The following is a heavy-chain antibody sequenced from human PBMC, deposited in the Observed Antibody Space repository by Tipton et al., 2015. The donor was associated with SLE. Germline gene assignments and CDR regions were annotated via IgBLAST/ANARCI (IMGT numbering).Heavy chain of an antibody. D-gene: IGHD3-10*01. CDR3: ARGGGGMDV. Sequence: SLRLPCAASGFSFTSHWMHWVRQAPGKGLVWVSRINPDESTTNYADSVKGRFTISRDNAKNSLYLQMNSLRAEDTAVYYCARGGGGMDVWGKGTTVTVSS. CDR1: GFSFTSHW. CDR2: INPDESTT. V-gene: IGHV3-74*01. J-gene: IGHJ6*03.